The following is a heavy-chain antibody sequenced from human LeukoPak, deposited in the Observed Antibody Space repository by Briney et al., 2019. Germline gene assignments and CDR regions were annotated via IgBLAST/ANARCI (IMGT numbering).Heavy chain of an antibody. V-gene: IGHV1-69-2*01. CDR2: VDPEDGET. D-gene: IGHD3-22*01. Sequence: VASVKVSCKVSGYTFTDYYMHWVQQAPGKGLEWMGLVDPEDGETIYAEKFQGRVTITADTSTDTAYMELSSLRSEDTAVYYCATPESGYHRRCLTCWGQGTLVTVSS. CDR1: GYTFTDYY. CDR3: ATPESGYHRRCLTC. J-gene: IGHJ4*02.